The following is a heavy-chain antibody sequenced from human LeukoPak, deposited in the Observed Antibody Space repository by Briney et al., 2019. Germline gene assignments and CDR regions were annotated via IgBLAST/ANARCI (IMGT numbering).Heavy chain of an antibody. D-gene: IGHD3-16*01. J-gene: IGHJ5*02. Sequence: PGGSLRLSCAASGFTFSNAWMSWVRQAPGKGLEWVGEIQQGGCTNYNPSLKSRVTISVDTSKNQFSLRLTSVTAADTAIYYCARDKDGALLTPWGQGTLVTVSS. V-gene: IGHV4-34*01. CDR2: IQQGGCT. CDR3: ARDKDGALLTP. CDR1: GFTFSNAW.